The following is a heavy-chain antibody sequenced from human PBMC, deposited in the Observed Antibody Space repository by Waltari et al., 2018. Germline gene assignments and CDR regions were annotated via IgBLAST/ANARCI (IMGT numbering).Heavy chain of an antibody. D-gene: IGHD3-22*01. CDR3: ARVNYYDSGGYYFFDY. J-gene: IGHJ4*02. CDR2: INHSGST. CDR1: NGSFSGYF. V-gene: IGHV4-34*01. Sequence: QVQLQQWGAGLLKPSETLSLPCAVYNGSFSGYFWSWIRLPPGKGLEWIGEINHSGSTNYNPSLKSRVTVSVDTSKNHFSLKLSSVTAADTGLYYCARVNYYDSGGYYFFDYWGQGTLVTVSS.